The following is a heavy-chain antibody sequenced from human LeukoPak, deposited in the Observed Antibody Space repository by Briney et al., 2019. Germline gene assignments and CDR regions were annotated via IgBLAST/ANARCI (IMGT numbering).Heavy chain of an antibody. V-gene: IGHV3-23*01. D-gene: IGHD3-22*01. CDR2: FSGTGGST. J-gene: IGHJ4*02. CDR3: AKDRGRYYDSSCFYWGYYFDS. Sequence: PGGSLRLSCAASGFTFSTYAVNGVPQAPGKGLEWFSNFSGTGGSTYYADSVKGRFPIYRHQSENTLYLQMSSLRAEDTAVYYCAKDRGRYYDSSCFYWGYYFDSWGQGILVTVST. CDR1: GFTFSTYA.